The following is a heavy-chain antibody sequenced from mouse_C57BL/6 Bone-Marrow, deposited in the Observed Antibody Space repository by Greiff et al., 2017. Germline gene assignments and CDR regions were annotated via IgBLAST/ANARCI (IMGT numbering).Heavy chain of an antibody. CDR2: FYPNSGGT. CDR1: GYSFTSHW. Sequence: QVQLQQSGAELVNPGASVNISCKVSGYSFTSHWTHWVKQRPGRGLVWIGSFYPNSGGTKYNEKFKGKATLTVDKPSSTAYMQLSSLTSEDSAVYYCARSHDSAFDYWGQGTSVTVAS. CDR3: ARSHDSAFDY. J-gene: IGHJ4*01. V-gene: IGHV1-72*01.